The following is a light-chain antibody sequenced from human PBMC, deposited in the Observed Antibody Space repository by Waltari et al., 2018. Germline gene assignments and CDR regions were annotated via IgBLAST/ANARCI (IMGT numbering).Light chain of an antibody. CDR3: QHYVRLPAT. CDR2: GAS. CDR1: QSVSRA. J-gene: IGKJ1*01. Sequence: EIVLTQSPGSLSSSPGERVTPSCRASQSVSRALAWYQQKPGQAPRLLIFGASNRATGIPDRFSGSGSETDVSLTISRLEPEDFAVYYCQHYVRLPATFGRGTKVEIK. V-gene: IGKV3-20*01.